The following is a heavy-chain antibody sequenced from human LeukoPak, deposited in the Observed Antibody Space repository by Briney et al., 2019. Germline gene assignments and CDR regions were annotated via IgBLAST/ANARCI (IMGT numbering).Heavy chain of an antibody. D-gene: IGHD2-21*02. Sequence: SVKVSCKASGGTFSSYAISWVRQGPGQGLEWMGGIIPIFGTANYAQKFQGRVTITTDESTSTAYMELSSLRSEDTAVYYCARAPSGGDSTYDWFDPWGQGTLVTVSS. J-gene: IGHJ5*02. CDR2: IIPIFGTA. CDR3: ARAPSGGDSTYDWFDP. CDR1: GGTFSSYA. V-gene: IGHV1-69*05.